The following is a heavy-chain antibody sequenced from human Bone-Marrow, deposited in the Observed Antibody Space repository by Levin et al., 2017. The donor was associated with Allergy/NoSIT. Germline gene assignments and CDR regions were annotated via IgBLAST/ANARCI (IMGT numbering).Heavy chain of an antibody. CDR2: INHSGST. CDR3: ARGAAAPLFDY. CDR1: GGSFSGYY. Sequence: GSLRLSCAVYGGSFSGYYWSWIRQPPGKGLEWIGEINHSGSTNYNPSLKSRVTISVDTSKNQFSLKLSSVTAADTAVYYCARGAAAPLFDYWGQGTLVTVSS. D-gene: IGHD6-6*01. J-gene: IGHJ4*02. V-gene: IGHV4-34*01.